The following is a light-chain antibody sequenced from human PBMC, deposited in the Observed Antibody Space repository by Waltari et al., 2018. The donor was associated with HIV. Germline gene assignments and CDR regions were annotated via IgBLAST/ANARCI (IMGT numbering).Light chain of an antibody. Sequence: SYELTQPPSASVSPGQTARTSCPGDALPTQYVFWYQQRPGQAPVMVIYSDKERPSGIPDRFSGSSAGTTVTLTISGVQAEDEADYYCQSADSTGTYWVFGGGTKLTVL. V-gene: IGLV3-25*03. CDR2: SDK. CDR3: QSADSTGTYWV. CDR1: ALPTQY. J-gene: IGLJ3*02.